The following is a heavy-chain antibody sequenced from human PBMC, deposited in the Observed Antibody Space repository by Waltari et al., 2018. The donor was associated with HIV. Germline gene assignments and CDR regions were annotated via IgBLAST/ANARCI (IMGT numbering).Heavy chain of an antibody. D-gene: IGHD3-10*01. CDR1: GFTFRNYA. CDR2: ISGSGEKT. Sequence: EVQLGESGGGLVQPGGSLRLACAVSGFTFRNYAMSWVRQAPGKGLEWVSGISGSGEKTYYADSVKGRFTISRDNSKNTLYLQMNSLRAEDTAIYYCAKDDVGSRGPPRSWGQGTLVTVSS. J-gene: IGHJ5*02. CDR3: AKDDVGSRGPPRS. V-gene: IGHV3-23*04.